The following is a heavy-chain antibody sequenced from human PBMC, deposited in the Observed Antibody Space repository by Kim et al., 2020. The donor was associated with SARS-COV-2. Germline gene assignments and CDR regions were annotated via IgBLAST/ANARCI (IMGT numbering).Heavy chain of an antibody. CDR3: ARRGEAYDFS. D-gene: IGHD3-3*01. V-gene: IGHV1-2*02. CDR2: ISPSNGDT. Sequence: ASVKVSCKASGYTFTANYMHWVRQAPGQGLEWMGWISPSNGDTKYAQKSQGRVTVTRDTSISTVYMELSGLRSDDTGVYYCARRGEAYDFSWGQGTLVTVSS. J-gene: IGHJ5*02. CDR1: GYTFTANY.